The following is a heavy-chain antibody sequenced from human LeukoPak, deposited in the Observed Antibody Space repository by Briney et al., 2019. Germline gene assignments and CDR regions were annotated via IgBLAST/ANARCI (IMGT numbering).Heavy chain of an antibody. V-gene: IGHV4-34*01. CDR3: VRGGDGGYYFDY. Sequence: SETLSLTCGVYDGSLSGYWTWIRLPPGKGLEWIAEIKDTGNTNYNPSLKSRLTISIDTSKKQFSLNLRSVTAADTAAYYSVRGGDGGYYFDYWGQGALVTVSS. CDR2: IKDTGNT. J-gene: IGHJ4*02. CDR1: DGSLSGY. D-gene: IGHD3-10*01.